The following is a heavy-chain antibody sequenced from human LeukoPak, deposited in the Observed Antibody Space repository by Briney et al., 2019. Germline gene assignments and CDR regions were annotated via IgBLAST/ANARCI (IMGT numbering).Heavy chain of an antibody. V-gene: IGHV3-21*01. D-gene: IGHD3-3*01. CDR2: ISSTSSYI. J-gene: IGHJ3*02. Sequence: GGSLRLSCAASEFSVGSNYMTWVRQAPGKGLEWVSSISSTSSYIYYADSVKGRFTISRDNAKNSLYLQMNSLRAEDTAVYYCARDRAIILFGAFDIWGQGTMITVSS. CDR1: EFSVGSNY. CDR3: ARDRAIILFGAFDI.